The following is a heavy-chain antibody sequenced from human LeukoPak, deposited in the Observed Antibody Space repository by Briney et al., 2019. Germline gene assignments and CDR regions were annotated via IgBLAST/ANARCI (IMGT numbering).Heavy chain of an antibody. CDR1: GYTFTGYY. J-gene: IGHJ6*03. D-gene: IGHD1-26*01. CDR3: ARTHMGASQYYYYYYMDV. V-gene: IGHV1-2*02. CDR2: INPNSGGT. Sequence: ASVKVSCKASGYTFTGYYMHWVRQAPGQGLEWMGWINPNSGGTNYAQKFQGRVTMTRDTSISTAYMELSRLRSDDTAVYYCARTHMGASQYYYYYYMDVWGKGTTVTVSS.